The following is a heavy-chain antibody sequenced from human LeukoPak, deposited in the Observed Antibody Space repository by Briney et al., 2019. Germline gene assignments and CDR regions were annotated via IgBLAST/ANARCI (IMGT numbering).Heavy chain of an antibody. D-gene: IGHD1-7*01. CDR3: ARGVTWNSGDY. J-gene: IGHJ4*02. Sequence: SETLSLTCTVSGVSISSSNSYWAWIRQPPGKGLEWIGSFHYSGSTYYNPSLKSRVTISLDTSKNQLSLRLSSVTAADTAVYYCARGVTWNSGDYWGQGTLVTVSS. CDR2: FHYSGST. V-gene: IGHV4-39*07. CDR1: GVSISSSNSY.